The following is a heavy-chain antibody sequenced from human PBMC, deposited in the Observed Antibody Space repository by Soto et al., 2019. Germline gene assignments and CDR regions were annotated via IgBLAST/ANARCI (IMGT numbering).Heavy chain of an antibody. J-gene: IGHJ3*02. CDR1: VFTFDDYS. D-gene: IGHD1-26*01. V-gene: IGHV3-9*01. CDR3: EKDIQWEIKGAFDI. Sequence: GWSXRLSCSASVFTFDDYSMRWVRQAPGKGLEWVSGISWNSGSIGYADSVNGRFTISRDNAKNSLYLQMNSLRAEDTALYYCEKDIQWEIKGAFDIWGQGTMVTVSS. CDR2: ISWNSGSI.